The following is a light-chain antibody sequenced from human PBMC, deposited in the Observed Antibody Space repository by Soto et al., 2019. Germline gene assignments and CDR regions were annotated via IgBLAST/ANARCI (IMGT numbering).Light chain of an antibody. CDR2: AVS. Sequence: EIVLTQSPGTLSLSPGERATLSCRASQSVRSSYLAWHQQKPGQAPRLVISAVSSRATGIPDRFSGSGSGTDFTLTISRLEPEDFAVYYCQQYDSAQRTFGQGTKVEVK. CDR1: QSVRSSY. CDR3: QQYDSAQRT. V-gene: IGKV3-20*01. J-gene: IGKJ1*01.